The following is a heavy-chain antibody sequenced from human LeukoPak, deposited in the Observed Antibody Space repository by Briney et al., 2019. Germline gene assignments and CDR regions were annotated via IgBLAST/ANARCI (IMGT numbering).Heavy chain of an antibody. V-gene: IGHV1-8*03. CDR2: MNPNSGNT. Sequence: ASVKVSCKASGYTFTSYDINWVRQATGQGREWMGWMNPNSGNTGYAQKFQRRVTITRNTSISTAYMELSSLRSEDTAVYYCARGSWIAVNSPYYMDVWGKGTTVTVSS. J-gene: IGHJ6*03. D-gene: IGHD6-19*01. CDR1: GYTFTSYD. CDR3: ARGSWIAVNSPYYMDV.